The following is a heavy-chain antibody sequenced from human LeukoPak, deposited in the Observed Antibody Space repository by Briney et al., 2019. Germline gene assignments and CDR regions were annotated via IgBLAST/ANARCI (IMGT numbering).Heavy chain of an antibody. CDR1: GFTFSSYW. J-gene: IGHJ4*02. V-gene: IGHV3-48*04. CDR2: IVGSSRNI. CDR3: ATDSPETAAFDY. D-gene: IGHD1-1*01. Sequence: GGSLRLSCAASGFTFSSYWMSWVRQAPGKGLEWVSYIVGSSRNIYYADSVKGRFTISRDNAKNSLYLQMDSLRAEDMAVYHCATDSPETAAFDYWGQGTLVTVSS.